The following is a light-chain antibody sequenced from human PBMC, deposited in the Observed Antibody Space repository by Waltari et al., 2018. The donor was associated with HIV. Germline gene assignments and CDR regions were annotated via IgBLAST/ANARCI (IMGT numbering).Light chain of an antibody. CDR2: EVS. V-gene: IGLV2-14*01. CDR1: SSSVLNYKG. J-gene: IGLJ1*01. CDR3: SSYKYTGPRV. Sequence: QSALPQPASVSAFPGQSLPLSCTGISSSVLNYKGASWYQQHPGEASKLILYEVSNRPSGISSRFSGSNSATTASLTISGLQTQDEADYYCSSYKYTGPRVFGTGTKVTVL.